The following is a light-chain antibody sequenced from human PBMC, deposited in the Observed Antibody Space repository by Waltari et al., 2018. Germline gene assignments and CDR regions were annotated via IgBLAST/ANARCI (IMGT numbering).Light chain of an antibody. CDR2: GAS. CDR1: QSLTKRY. Sequence: VLTQSPGTLSLSPGERATLSCRASQSLTKRYLAWYQQKPGQAPRLLSYGASSRAAGIPERFSGSGSGTDFTLTISRLEPEDFAVYYCQQYGSSILYTFGQGTKVEIK. CDR3: QQYGSSILYT. J-gene: IGKJ2*01. V-gene: IGKV3-20*01.